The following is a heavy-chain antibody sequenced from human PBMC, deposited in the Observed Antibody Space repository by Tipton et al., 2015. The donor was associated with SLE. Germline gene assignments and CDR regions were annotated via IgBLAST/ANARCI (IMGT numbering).Heavy chain of an antibody. J-gene: IGHJ3*02. V-gene: IGHV1-18*01. CDR1: GYTFTSYG. CDR3: ASITMVQGVISHAFDI. D-gene: IGHD3-10*01. Sequence: QAQLVQSGAEVKKPGASVKVSCKASGYTFTSYGISWVRQAPGQGLEWMGWISAYNGNTNYAQKLQGRVTMTTDTSTSTAYMELRSLRSDDTAVYYCASITMVQGVISHAFDIWGQGTMVTVSS. CDR2: ISAYNGNT.